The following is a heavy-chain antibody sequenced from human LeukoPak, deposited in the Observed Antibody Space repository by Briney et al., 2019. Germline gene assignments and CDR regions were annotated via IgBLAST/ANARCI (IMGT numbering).Heavy chain of an antibody. CDR2: ISSSSSYI. CDR1: GFTFSSYS. D-gene: IGHD5-18*01. V-gene: IGHV3-21*04. J-gene: IGHJ4*02. CDR3: EKRLRTGYNYGYPDY. Sequence: GGSLRLSCAASGFTFSSYSMNWVRQAPGKGLEWVSSISSSSSYIYYADSVKGRFTISRDNAKNSLYLQMNSLRAEDTAVYYCEKRLRTGYNYGYPDYWGQGTLVTVSS.